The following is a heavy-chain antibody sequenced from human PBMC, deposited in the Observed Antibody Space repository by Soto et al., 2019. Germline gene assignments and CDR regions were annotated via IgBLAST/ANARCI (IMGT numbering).Heavy chain of an antibody. Sequence: GGSLRLSCAASGFTFSSYAMSWVRQAPGKGLEWVSAISGSGGSTYYADSVKGRFTISRDNSKNTLYLQMNSLRAEDTAVYYCAKARGSGSYSGYYYYGMDVWGQGTTVTVSS. CDR1: GFTFSSYA. CDR3: AKARGSGSYSGYYYYGMDV. V-gene: IGHV3-23*01. D-gene: IGHD3-10*01. J-gene: IGHJ6*02. CDR2: ISGSGGST.